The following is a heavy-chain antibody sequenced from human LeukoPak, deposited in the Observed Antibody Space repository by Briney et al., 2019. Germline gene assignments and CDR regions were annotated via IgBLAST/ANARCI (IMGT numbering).Heavy chain of an antibody. J-gene: IGHJ6*02. CDR2: IIPIFGIA. CDR3: ARHARRDGYNYNYYYGMDV. D-gene: IGHD5-24*01. V-gene: IGHV1-69*04. Sequence: ASVKVSCKASGGTFSSYAISWVRQGPGQGLKWMGRIIPIFGIANYAQKIQGRVTITADKSTSTAYMELSSLRSEDTAVYYCARHARRDGYNYNYYYGMDVWGQGTTVTVSS. CDR1: GGTFSSYA.